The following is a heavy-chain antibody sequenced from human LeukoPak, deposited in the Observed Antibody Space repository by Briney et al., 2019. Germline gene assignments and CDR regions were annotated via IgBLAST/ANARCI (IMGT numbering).Heavy chain of an antibody. CDR1: GFTFSSYS. CDR3: ASDEGRGYYFDY. Sequence: PGGSLRLSCAASGFTFSSYSMNWVRQAPGNGLEWVSSISSSSSYIYYADSVKGRFTISRDNAKNSLYLQMNSLRAEDTAVYYCASDEGRGYYFDYWGQGTLVTVSS. CDR2: ISSSSSYI. J-gene: IGHJ4*02. V-gene: IGHV3-21*01. D-gene: IGHD3-10*01.